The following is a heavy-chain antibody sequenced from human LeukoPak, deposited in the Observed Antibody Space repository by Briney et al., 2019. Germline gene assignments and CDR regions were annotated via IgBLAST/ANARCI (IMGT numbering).Heavy chain of an antibody. Sequence: ASVKVSCKASGYTFTGYYMHWVRQAPGQGLEWMGWINPNSGGTNYAQKFQGRVTMTRDTSISTAYMELSRLRSDDTAVYYCARGYCSGGSCYTDTNWFDPWGQGTLVTVSS. CDR1: GYTFTGYY. CDR3: ARGYCSGGSCYTDTNWFDP. J-gene: IGHJ5*02. D-gene: IGHD2-15*01. V-gene: IGHV1-2*02. CDR2: INPNSGGT.